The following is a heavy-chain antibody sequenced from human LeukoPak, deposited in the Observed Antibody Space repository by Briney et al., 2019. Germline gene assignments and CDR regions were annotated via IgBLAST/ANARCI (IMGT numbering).Heavy chain of an antibody. CDR3: ARGSGARIGFDP. CDR2: IFDSGST. V-gene: IGHV4-39*02. D-gene: IGHD1-26*01. J-gene: IGHJ5*02. Sequence: SETLSLTCTVSGGSISNSAYYWGWIRQPPEKGLEWIGSIFDSGSTYYNPSLKSRVTISVDTSKNHFSLNLNSVLAADTAVYYCARGSGARIGFDPWGQGTLVSVSS. CDR1: GGSISNSAYY.